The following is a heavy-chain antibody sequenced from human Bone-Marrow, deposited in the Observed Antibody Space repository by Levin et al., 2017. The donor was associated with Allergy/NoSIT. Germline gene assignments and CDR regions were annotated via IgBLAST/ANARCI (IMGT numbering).Heavy chain of an antibody. Sequence: PGGSLRLSCAASGFTFSSYAMSWVRQAPGKGLEWVSAISGSGGSTYYADSVKGRFTISRDNSKNTLYLQMNSLRAEDTAVYYCAKDRRDRDCTGGVCYSDYWGQGTLVTVSS. J-gene: IGHJ4*02. V-gene: IGHV3-23*01. CDR2: ISGSGGST. D-gene: IGHD2-8*02. CDR1: GFTFSSYA. CDR3: AKDRRDRDCTGGVCYSDY.